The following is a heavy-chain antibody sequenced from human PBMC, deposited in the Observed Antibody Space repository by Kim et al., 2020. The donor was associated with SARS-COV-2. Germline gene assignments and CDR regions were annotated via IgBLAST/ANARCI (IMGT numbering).Heavy chain of an antibody. CDR1: GGSISSGGYY. J-gene: IGHJ4*02. D-gene: IGHD6-13*01. CDR2: IYYSGST. CDR3: ARDAAAAGNVGGGYFDY. Sequence: SETLSLTCTVSGGSISSGGYYWSWIRQHPGKGLEWIGYIYYSGSTYYNPSLKSRVTISVDTSKNQFSLKLSSVTAADTAVYYCARDAAAAGNVGGGYFDYWGQGTLVTVSS. V-gene: IGHV4-31*03.